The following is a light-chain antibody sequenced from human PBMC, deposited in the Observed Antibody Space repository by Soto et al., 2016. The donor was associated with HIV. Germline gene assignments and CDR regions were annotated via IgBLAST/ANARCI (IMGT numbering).Light chain of an antibody. Sequence: DIQLTQSPSFLSASVGDRVTITRRASQGFSSYLAWYQQKPGKAPKLLIYAASTLQSGVPSRFSGSGSGTEFTLTISSLQPEDFATYYCQQLNSYPPFTFGPGTKVDIK. J-gene: IGKJ3*01. CDR3: QQLNSYPPFT. CDR1: QGFSSY. CDR2: AAS. V-gene: IGKV1-9*01.